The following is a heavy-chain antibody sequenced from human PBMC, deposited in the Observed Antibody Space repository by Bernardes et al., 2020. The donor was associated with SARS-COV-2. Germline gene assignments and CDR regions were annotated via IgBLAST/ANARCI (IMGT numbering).Heavy chain of an antibody. Sequence: TLSLTFAVYCGSFSYYSWTLIRQPPWKGLEWVGEIHHSGSIQYNPSLKSRVTISVDTSKNQFSLKLGSVTAADTAVYYCASERVRRILLQNYFYGMDVWGQGTTVTVSS. J-gene: IGHJ6*02. CDR2: IHHSGSI. V-gene: IGHV4-34*01. CDR3: ASERVRRILLQNYFYGMDV. D-gene: IGHD3-10*01. CDR1: CGSFSYYS.